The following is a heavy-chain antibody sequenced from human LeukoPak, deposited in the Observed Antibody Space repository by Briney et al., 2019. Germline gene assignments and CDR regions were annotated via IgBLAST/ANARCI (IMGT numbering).Heavy chain of an antibody. Sequence: PGGSLRLSCAASGFTFSSYEMNWVRQAPGKGRGWVSYISSSGSTIYYADSVKGRFTISRDNSKNTLYLQMNSLRAEDPAVYYCARCGGAAAGTNYWGQGTLVTVSS. CDR1: GFTFSSYE. J-gene: IGHJ4*02. CDR3: ARCGGAAAGTNY. V-gene: IGHV3-48*03. D-gene: IGHD6-13*01. CDR2: ISSSGSTI.